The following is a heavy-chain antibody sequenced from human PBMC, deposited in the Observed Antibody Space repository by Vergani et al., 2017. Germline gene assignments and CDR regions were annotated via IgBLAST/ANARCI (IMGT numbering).Heavy chain of an antibody. Sequence: VRLRESGPGLVKPSETLSLTCSVSGGSMSGYYWSWIRQPPGKELEWIGYMYHSGSTNYNPSLETRVTISGDTSKNQFSLKLNSVTAADTAVYYCGRVADFYGLGSRLLDLWGQGILVTVSS. CDR2: MYHSGST. D-gene: IGHD3-10*01. J-gene: IGHJ5*02. CDR3: GRVADFYGLGSRLLDL. CDR1: GGSMSGYY. V-gene: IGHV4-59*01.